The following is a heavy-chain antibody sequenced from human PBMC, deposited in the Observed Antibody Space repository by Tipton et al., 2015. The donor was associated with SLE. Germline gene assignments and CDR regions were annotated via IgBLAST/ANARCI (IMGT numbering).Heavy chain of an antibody. D-gene: IGHD3-10*01. CDR3: AKDRYNSGIRWFDP. CDR1: GFTFSDYS. J-gene: IGHJ5*02. CDR2: ISSTSGFL. Sequence: SLRLSCAASGFTFSDYSMNWVRQAPGGGLEWVSSISSTSGFLYYADSVKGRFAISRDNAKDSLYLQMSSLRAEDTAIYYCAKDRYNSGIRWFDPWGQGTLVTVSS. V-gene: IGHV3-21*01.